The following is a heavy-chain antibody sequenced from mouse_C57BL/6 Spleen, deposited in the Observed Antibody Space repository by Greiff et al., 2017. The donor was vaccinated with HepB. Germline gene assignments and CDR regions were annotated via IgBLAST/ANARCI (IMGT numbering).Heavy chain of an antibody. V-gene: IGHV3-6*01. CDR3: AELREGFAY. D-gene: IGHD2-4*01. Sequence: EVKLQESGPGLVKPSQSLSLTCSVTGYSITSGYYWNWIRQFPGNKLEWMGYISYDGSNNYNPSLKNRISITRDTSKNQFFLKLNSVTTEDTATYYCAELREGFAYWGQGTLVTVSA. CDR1: GYSITSGYY. J-gene: IGHJ3*01. CDR2: ISYDGSN.